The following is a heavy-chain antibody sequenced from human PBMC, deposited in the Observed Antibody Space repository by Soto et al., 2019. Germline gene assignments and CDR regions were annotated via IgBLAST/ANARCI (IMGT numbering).Heavy chain of an antibody. CDR2: IYYRGST. J-gene: IGHJ3*02. CDR1: GGSFSSDDYS. CDR3: ARRGYSTSSTAAFDI. D-gene: IGHD6-6*01. Sequence: SETLSLTCTVSGGSFSSDDYSWAWILQPPGKDLEWIGSIYYRGSTYYNPSLKSRITMSVDTPRNQFSLKLTSVTAADTAVYFCARRGYSTSSTAAFDIWGQGTMVTVSS. V-gene: IGHV4-39*01.